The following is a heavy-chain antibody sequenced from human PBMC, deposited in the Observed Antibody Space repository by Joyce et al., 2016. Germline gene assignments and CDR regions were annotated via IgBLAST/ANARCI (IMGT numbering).Heavy chain of an antibody. J-gene: IGHJ6*03. V-gene: IGHV3-66*02. CDR3: AIDGRTQYYQYYFMDV. CDR1: GFTVSSNY. Sequence: GGGLVQPGGSLRLSCAVSGFTVSSNYMAWVRQAPGKGLEWVSIIYSGGDSYYADSVRGRFTLSRDNSKNTLYLQMNSLRAEDTAVYYCAIDGRTQYYQYYFMDVWGKGTTVTVS. CDR2: IYSGGDS. D-gene: IGHD5-24*01.